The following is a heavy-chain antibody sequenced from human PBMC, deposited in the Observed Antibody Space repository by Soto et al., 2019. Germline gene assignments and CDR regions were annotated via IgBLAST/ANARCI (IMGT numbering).Heavy chain of an antibody. J-gene: IGHJ5*02. CDR3: AGEAERDSWFDP. Sequence: ASVKVSCKASGYTFTGYYMHRVRQAPGQGLEWMGWINPNSGGTNYAQKFQGRVTMTRDTSISTAYMELSRLRSDDTAVYYGAGEAERDSWFDPWGQGNLVTVYS. D-gene: IGHD1-26*01. CDR2: INPNSGGT. CDR1: GYTFTGYY. V-gene: IGHV1-2*02.